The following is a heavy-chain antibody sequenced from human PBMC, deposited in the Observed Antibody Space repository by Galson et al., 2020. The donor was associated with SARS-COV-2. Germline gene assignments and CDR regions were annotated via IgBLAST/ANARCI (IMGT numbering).Heavy chain of an antibody. J-gene: IGHJ3*02. CDR2: IYYSGST. CDR1: GGSISSSSYY. D-gene: IGHD4-17*01. Sequence: SETLSLTCTVSGGSISSSSYYWGWIRQPPGKGLEWIGSIYYSGSTYYNPSLKSRVTISVDTSKNRFSLKLSSVTAADTAVYYCARLHYGEYAPEAFDIWGPGTRVTVAS. CDR3: ARLHYGEYAPEAFDI. V-gene: IGHV4-39*01.